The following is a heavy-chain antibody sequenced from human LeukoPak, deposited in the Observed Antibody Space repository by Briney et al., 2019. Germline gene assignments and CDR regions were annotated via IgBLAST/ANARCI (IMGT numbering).Heavy chain of an antibody. Sequence: ASVKVSCKASGYTFTGYYMHWVRQAPGQGLEWMGWINPNSDNTNYAQKLQGRVTMTTDTSTSTAYMELRSLRSDDTALYFCARDWGSIKVIADYWGQGTLVTVSS. J-gene: IGHJ4*02. CDR2: INPNSDNT. CDR1: GYTFTGYY. CDR3: ARDWGSIKVIADY. D-gene: IGHD7-27*01. V-gene: IGHV1-18*04.